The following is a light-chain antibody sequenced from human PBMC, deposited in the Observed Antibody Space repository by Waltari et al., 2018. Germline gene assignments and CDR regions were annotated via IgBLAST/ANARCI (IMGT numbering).Light chain of an antibody. V-gene: IGKV1-5*01. Sequence: IQMTQSPSTLSASVGDRVTITCRASQSIGRKLAWYRQKPGKAPNLLIYDVSSFESGVPSRFTGSGSGTEFTLTISSLQPDDFATYYCQHYYTSSWTFGQGTKVEIK. CDR2: DVS. CDR1: QSIGRK. J-gene: IGKJ1*01. CDR3: QHYYTSSWT.